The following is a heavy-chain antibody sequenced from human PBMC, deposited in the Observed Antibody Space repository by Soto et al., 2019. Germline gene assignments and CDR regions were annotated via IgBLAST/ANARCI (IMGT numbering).Heavy chain of an antibody. CDR2: INPNSGGT. V-gene: IGHV1-2*04. J-gene: IGHJ6*03. Sequence: GASVKVSCKASGYTFTGYYMHWVRQAPGQGLEWMGWINPNSGGTNYAQKFQGWVTMTRDTSISTAYMELSRLRSDDTAVYYCARGGIAVAGDYYYYYYMDVWGKGTTVTVSS. CDR3: ARGGIAVAGDYYYYYYMDV. CDR1: GYTFTGYY. D-gene: IGHD6-19*01.